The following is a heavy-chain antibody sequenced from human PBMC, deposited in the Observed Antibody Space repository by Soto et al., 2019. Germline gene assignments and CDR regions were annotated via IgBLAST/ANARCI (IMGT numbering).Heavy chain of an antibody. J-gene: IGHJ6*02. Sequence: SETLSLTCTVSGGSVSSGSYYWSWIRQPPGKGLEGIGDIYYSGRTNYNPSLKSRVTISVDTSKNQFSLKLSSVTAADTAVYYCAREHGARGSVSHISHYYYYVMYVWGQGTTVTVSS. CDR1: GGSVSSGSYY. CDR3: AREHGARGSVSHISHYYYYVMYV. CDR2: IYYSGRT. D-gene: IGHD3-16*01. V-gene: IGHV4-61*01.